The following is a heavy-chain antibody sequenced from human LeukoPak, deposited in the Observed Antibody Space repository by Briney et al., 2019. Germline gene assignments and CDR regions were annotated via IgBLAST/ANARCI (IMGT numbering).Heavy chain of an antibody. V-gene: IGHV3-48*04. CDR2: ISSSSSTI. J-gene: IGHJ4*02. CDR1: GFTFSSYS. CDR3: ARELYITGEQPPDY. Sequence: GGSLRLSCAASGFTFSSYSMNWVRQAPGKGLEWVSYISSSSSTIYYADSVKGRFTISRDNAKNSLYLQMNSLRAEDTAVYYCARELYITGEQPPDYWGQGTLVTVSS. D-gene: IGHD7-27*01.